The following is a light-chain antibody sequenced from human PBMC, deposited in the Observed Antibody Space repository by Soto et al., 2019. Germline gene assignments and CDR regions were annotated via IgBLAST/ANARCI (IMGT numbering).Light chain of an antibody. CDR1: ESVSTY. J-gene: IGKJ5*01. V-gene: IGKV3-11*01. Sequence: EIVLTQSPATLSLSPGEGATLSCRASESVSTYLAWYREKPGQAPRLLIYDASNRATGIPARFSGSGSGTDFTLTISSLEPEDFAVYYCQQRGSWPITFGQGTRLEI. CDR2: DAS. CDR3: QQRGSWPIT.